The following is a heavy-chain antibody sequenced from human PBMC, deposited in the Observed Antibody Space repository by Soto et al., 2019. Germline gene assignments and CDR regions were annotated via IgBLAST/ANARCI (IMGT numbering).Heavy chain of an antibody. CDR3: ARGDYYGAIDY. Sequence: EVQLVESGGGLVQPGGSLRLSCAASGFTVSSNYMSWVRQAPGKGLEWVSVIYSGGSTYYADSVKGRFTISRHNSKNTRYLQMNSLRAEDTAVYYCARGDYYGAIDYWGQGTLVTVSS. CDR1: GFTVSSNY. D-gene: IGHD3-22*01. V-gene: IGHV3-53*04. CDR2: IYSGGST. J-gene: IGHJ4*02.